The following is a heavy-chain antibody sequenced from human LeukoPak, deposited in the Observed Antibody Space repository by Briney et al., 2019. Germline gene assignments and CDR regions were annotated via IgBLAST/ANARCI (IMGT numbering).Heavy chain of an antibody. CDR3: AYSLIQLWLDY. J-gene: IGHJ4*02. V-gene: IGHV3-11*01. Sequence: PGGSLRLSCAASGFTFSDYYMSWVRQAPGKGLEWVSYISSSSSAIYYADSVKGRFTISRDNAKNSLYLQMNSLRAEDTAVYYCAYSLIQLWLDYWGQGTLVTVSS. CDR2: ISSSSSAI. D-gene: IGHD5-18*01. CDR1: GFTFSDYY.